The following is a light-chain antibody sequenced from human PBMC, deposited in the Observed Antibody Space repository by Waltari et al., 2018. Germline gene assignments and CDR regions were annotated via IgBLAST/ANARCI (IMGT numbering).Light chain of an antibody. Sequence: DIVMTQTPLSSAVTLGQPASISCRSSQNLVHSDGNTYLSWLQQRPGQPPRLLIYRVSNRFPGVPDRFSGSGAGTDFTLKISRVEAEDVGIYYCLQATQFRTFGQGTRLEIK. CDR2: RVS. CDR1: QNLVHSDGNTY. V-gene: IGKV2-24*01. CDR3: LQATQFRT. J-gene: IGKJ5*01.